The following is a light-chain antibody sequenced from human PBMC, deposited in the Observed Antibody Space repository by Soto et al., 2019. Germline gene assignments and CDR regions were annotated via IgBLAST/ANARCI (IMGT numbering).Light chain of an antibody. J-gene: IGKJ4*01. CDR2: DAS. V-gene: IGKV3-11*01. Sequence: EIVLTQSPATLSLSPGARATLSCRASQSVSIYLAWYQQKPGQAPRLLIYDASNRATGIPARFSGSGSGTDFTLTISSLEPEDSAVYYCQQRTTWPLTFGGGTKVEIK. CDR3: QQRTTWPLT. CDR1: QSVSIY.